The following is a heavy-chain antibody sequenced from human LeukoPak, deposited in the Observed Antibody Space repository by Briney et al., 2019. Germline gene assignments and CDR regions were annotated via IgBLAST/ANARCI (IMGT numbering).Heavy chain of an antibody. CDR3: ARARAIAVAGYYYYYYMDV. CDR1: GGTFSSYA. D-gene: IGHD6-19*01. Sequence: GASVKVSCKASGGTFSSYAISWVRQAPGQGLEWMGGIIPIFGTANYAQKFQGRVTITADESTNTAYMELSSLRSEDTAVYYCARARAIAVAGYYYYYYMDVWGKGTTVTVSS. CDR2: IIPIFGTA. V-gene: IGHV1-69*13. J-gene: IGHJ6*03.